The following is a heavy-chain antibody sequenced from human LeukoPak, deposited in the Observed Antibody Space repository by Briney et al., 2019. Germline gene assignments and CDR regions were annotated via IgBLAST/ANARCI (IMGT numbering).Heavy chain of an antibody. Sequence: SETLSLTCTVSRGSISPDHCAWIRQPPGKGLERIGYIFYTGRARYNPPLESRVTLTVDMSKNQVSLKLRSVTAADTAIYYCARLVDGIYTRLDSWGQGTLVTVSS. CDR3: ARLVDGIYTRLDS. J-gene: IGHJ4*02. CDR2: IFYTGRA. CDR1: RGSISPDH. V-gene: IGHV4-59*08. D-gene: IGHD1-26*01.